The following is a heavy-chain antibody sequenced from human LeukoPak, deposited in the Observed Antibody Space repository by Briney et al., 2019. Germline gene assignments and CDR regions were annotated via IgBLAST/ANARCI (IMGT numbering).Heavy chain of an antibody. CDR3: ARSRPTAMVTRWFDY. V-gene: IGHV4-34*01. CDR2: INHSGST. D-gene: IGHD5-18*01. J-gene: IGHJ4*02. Sequence: SETLSLTCAVYGGSFSGYYWSWIRQPPGKGLEWIGEINHSGSTNYNPSLKSRVTISVDTSKNQFSLKLSSVTAADTAVYYCARSRPTAMVTRWFDYWGQGTLVTVSS. CDR1: GGSFSGYY.